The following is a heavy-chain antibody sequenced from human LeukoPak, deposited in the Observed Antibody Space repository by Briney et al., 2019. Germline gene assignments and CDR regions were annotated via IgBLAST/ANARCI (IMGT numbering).Heavy chain of an antibody. CDR2: ISSSSSTI. CDR1: GFTFSSYS. CDR3: ARGPQKRPAWFDP. V-gene: IGHV3-48*04. Sequence: GGSLRLSCAASGFTFSSYSMNWVRQAPGKGLEWVSYISSSSSTIYYADSVKGRFTISRDNAKNSLYLQMNSLRAEDTAAYYCARGPQKRPAWFDPWGQGTLVTVSS. J-gene: IGHJ5*02. D-gene: IGHD1-14*01.